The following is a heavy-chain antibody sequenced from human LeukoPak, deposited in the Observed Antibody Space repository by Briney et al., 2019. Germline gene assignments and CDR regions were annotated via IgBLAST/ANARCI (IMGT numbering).Heavy chain of an antibody. CDR2: IYDSGST. J-gene: IGHJ4*02. V-gene: IGHV4-59*01. D-gene: IGHD2-15*01. CDR1: GGAISGGY. CDR3: AGGGPVGLFEY. Sequence: SETLSLTCTLSGGAISGGYWSWIRQPPGKGLEWIGYIYDSGSTNYNPSLESRVTISRDITRDRCSLKLSSVTAADTAVYYCAGGGPVGLFEYWGQGNLVTVSS.